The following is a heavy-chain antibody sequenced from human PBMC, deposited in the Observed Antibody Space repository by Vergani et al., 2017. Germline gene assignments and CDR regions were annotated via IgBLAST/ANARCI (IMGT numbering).Heavy chain of an antibody. CDR2: TYYRSKWYN. V-gene: IGHV6-1*01. CDR3: ARVTRSYYYGSGSYYYYYYGMDV. D-gene: IGHD3-10*01. J-gene: IGHJ6*02. Sequence: QVQLQQSGPGLVKPSQTLSLTCAISGDSVSSNSAAWNWIRQSPSRGLEWLGRTYYRSKWYNDYAVSVKSRITINPDTSKNQFSLQLNSVTPEDTAVYYCARVTRSYYYGSGSYYYYYYGMDVWGQGTTVTVSS. CDR1: GDSVSSNSAA.